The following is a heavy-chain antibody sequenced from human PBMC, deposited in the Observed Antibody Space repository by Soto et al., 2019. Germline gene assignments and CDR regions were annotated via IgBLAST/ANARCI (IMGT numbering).Heavy chain of an antibody. Sequence: GVLRLSCAASGFTFSSYAMSWVRQAPGKGLEWVSGISDSGGSTHYADSVKGRFTISRDNSKNTLYVQMNSLRAEDTAVYYCAKSNSSSWLPDSWGQGTLVTVSS. V-gene: IGHV3-23*01. CDR3: AKSNSSSWLPDS. J-gene: IGHJ4*02. CDR1: GFTFSSYA. CDR2: ISDSGGST. D-gene: IGHD6-13*01.